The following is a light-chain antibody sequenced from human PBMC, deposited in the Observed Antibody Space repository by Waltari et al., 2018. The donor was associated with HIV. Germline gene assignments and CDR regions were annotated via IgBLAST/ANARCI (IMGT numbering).Light chain of an antibody. CDR2: KAS. V-gene: IGKV1-5*03. J-gene: IGKJ4*01. CDR3: QHYNSYTALT. CDR1: QSISTW. Sequence: DIQMTQSPSTLSASVGDRVTSTCRASQSISTWLAWYQHKPGSAPKLLIYKASTLVSGVPSRFSGDGSRTEFTLTISSLQPEDFATYFCQHYNSYTALTFGGGTMVEIK.